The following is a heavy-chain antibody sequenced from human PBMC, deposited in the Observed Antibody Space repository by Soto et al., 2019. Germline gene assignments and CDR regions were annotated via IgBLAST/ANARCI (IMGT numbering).Heavy chain of an antibody. CDR1: GGSISSYY. V-gene: IGHV4-59*01. J-gene: IGHJ6*02. Sequence: SETLSLTCTVSGGSISSYYWSWIRQPPGKGLEWIGYIYYSGSTNYNPSLKSRVTISVDTSKNQFSLKLSSVTAADTAVYYCARARGVHYYYYGMDVWGQGTPVTVSS. CDR3: ARARGVHYYYYGMDV. D-gene: IGHD3-10*01. CDR2: IYYSGST.